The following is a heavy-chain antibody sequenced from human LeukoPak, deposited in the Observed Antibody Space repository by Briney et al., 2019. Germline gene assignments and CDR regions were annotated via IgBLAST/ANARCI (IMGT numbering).Heavy chain of an antibody. D-gene: IGHD3-22*01. J-gene: IGHJ4*02. Sequence: GESLKISCKGSGYSFTSYWIGWVRQMPGKGLEWMGIIYPGDSGTRYSPSFQGQVTISADKSISTAYLQWSSLKASDTAIYYCARPYYYDSSGYQYYFDYWGQGTLVTVSS. V-gene: IGHV5-51*01. CDR3: ARPYYYDSSGYQYYFDY. CDR2: IYPGDSGT. CDR1: GYSFTSYW.